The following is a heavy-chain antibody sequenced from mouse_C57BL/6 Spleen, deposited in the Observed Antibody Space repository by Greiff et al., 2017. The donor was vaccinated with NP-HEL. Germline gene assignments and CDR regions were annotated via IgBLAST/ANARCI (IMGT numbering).Heavy chain of an antibody. J-gene: IGHJ4*01. V-gene: IGHV1-19*01. Sequence: EVKLVESGPVLVKPGASVKMSCKASGYTFTDYYMNWVKQSHGKSLEWIGVINPYNGGTSYNQKFKGKATLTVDKSSSTAYMELNSLTSEDSAVYYCAREKIITTVVDGMDYWGQGTSVTVSS. CDR3: AREKIITTVVDGMDY. CDR2: INPYNGGT. CDR1: GYTFTDYY. D-gene: IGHD1-1*01.